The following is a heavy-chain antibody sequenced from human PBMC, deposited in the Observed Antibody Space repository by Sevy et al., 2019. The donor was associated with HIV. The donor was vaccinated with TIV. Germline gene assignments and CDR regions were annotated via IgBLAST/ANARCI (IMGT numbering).Heavy chain of an antibody. J-gene: IGHJ3*02. CDR3: ARVERWLQNDAFDI. CDR2: ISSSGSTI. Sequence: GGSLRLSCAASGFTFSPYAMSWVRQAPGKGLEWVSYISSSGSTIYYADSVKGRFTISRDNAKNSLYLQMNSLRAEDTAVYYCARVERWLQNDAFDIWGQGTMVTVSS. CDR1: GFTFSPYA. V-gene: IGHV3-48*03. D-gene: IGHD5-12*01.